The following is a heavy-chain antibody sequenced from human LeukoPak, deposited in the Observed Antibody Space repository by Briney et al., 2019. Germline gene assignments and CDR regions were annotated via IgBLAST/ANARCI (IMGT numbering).Heavy chain of an antibody. J-gene: IGHJ2*01. CDR2: INAGNGNT. Sequence: ASVKVSCKASGYTFTSYAMHWVRQAPGQRLEWMGWINAGNGNTKYSQKFQGRVTITRDTSASTAYMELSSLRSEDTAVYYCARERVLWFGEFLQYWYFDLWGRGTLVTVSS. D-gene: IGHD3-10*01. V-gene: IGHV1-3*01. CDR1: GYTFTSYA. CDR3: ARERVLWFGEFLQYWYFDL.